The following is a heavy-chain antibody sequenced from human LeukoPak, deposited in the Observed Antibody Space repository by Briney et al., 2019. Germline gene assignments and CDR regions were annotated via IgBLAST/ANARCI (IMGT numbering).Heavy chain of an antibody. CDR2: SSSNGGST. CDR3: VNQISGWVY. Sequence: AGGSLRLSCSASGITFSTLSMHCVRQAPGKGLEYVSGSSSNGGSTYYADSVKGRFTISRDNSKNTLYLQMSSLRPEDTAVYYCVNQISGWVYWGQGTLVTVSS. CDR1: GITFSTLS. V-gene: IGHV3-64D*06. J-gene: IGHJ4*02. D-gene: IGHD6-19*01.